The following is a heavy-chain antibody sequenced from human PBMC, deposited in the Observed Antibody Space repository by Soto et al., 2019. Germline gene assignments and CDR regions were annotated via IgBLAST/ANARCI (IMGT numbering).Heavy chain of an antibody. CDR2: IYYSGST. D-gene: IGHD3-3*01. J-gene: IGHJ6*02. Sequence: SETLSLTCTVSGGSISSGGYYWGWIRQHPGKGLEWIGYIYYSGSTYYNPSLKSRVTISVDTSKNQFSLKLSSVTAADTAVYYCARDVVDDFWRDNYYGMDVWGQGTTVTVSS. CDR1: GGSISSGGYY. CDR3: ARDVVDDFWRDNYYGMDV. V-gene: IGHV4-31*03.